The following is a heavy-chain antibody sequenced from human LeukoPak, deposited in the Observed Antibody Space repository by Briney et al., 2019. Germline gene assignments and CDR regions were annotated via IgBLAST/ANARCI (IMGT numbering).Heavy chain of an antibody. CDR2: IIPIFGAA. J-gene: IGHJ4*02. CDR1: GGTFSSYA. D-gene: IGHD3-22*01. V-gene: IGHV1-69*13. Sequence: SVKVSCKASGGTFSSYAISWVRQAPGQGLEWMGGIIPIFGAASYAQKFQGRVTITADESTSTAYMELSSLRSEDTAVYYCARDGDYYDSSGPFDYWGQGTLVTVSS. CDR3: ARDGDYYDSSGPFDY.